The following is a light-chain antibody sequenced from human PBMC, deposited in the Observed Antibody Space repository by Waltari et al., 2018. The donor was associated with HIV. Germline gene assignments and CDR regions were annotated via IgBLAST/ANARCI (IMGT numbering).Light chain of an antibody. Sequence: NFILTQPHPVSESPGKTVILSCPRSSASIDRNSVQWYQQRPGSAPPTVIYEDKQRSSGVPDRFSGSIDTSSNTASLTISGLKIEDEADYYCQSYDSSNWVFGGGTKLTVL. J-gene: IGLJ3*02. CDR2: EDK. V-gene: IGLV6-57*04. CDR3: QSYDSSNWV. CDR1: SASIDRNS.